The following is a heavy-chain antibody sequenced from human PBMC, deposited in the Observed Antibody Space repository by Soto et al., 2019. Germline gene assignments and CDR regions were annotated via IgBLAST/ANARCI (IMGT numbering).Heavy chain of an antibody. Sequence: GGSLRLSCVASGFTFSNFGVHCIRQAPGKGLEWVAVITYDGRNKYYADSVKGRFTISRDNSKNTLYLQMNGLRVDDTAFYYCATDLGRTVGASWGQGTLVTVSS. CDR1: GFTFSNFG. CDR3: ATDLGRTVGAS. D-gene: IGHD1-26*01. CDR2: ITYDGRNK. V-gene: IGHV3-30*03. J-gene: IGHJ5*02.